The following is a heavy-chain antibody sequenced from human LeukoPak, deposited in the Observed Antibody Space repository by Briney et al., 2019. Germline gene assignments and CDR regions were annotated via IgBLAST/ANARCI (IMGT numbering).Heavy chain of an antibody. CDR3: ATRIASPGRGWFDP. D-gene: IGHD6-13*01. V-gene: IGHV3-23*01. CDR1: GFTFSSYA. J-gene: IGHJ5*02. Sequence: GGSLRLSCAASGFTFSSYAMSWVRQAPGKGLEWVSAISGSGGSTYYADSVKGRFTISRDNSKNTLYLQMNSLRAEDTAVYYCATRIASPGRGWFDPWGQGTLVTVSS. CDR2: ISGSGGST.